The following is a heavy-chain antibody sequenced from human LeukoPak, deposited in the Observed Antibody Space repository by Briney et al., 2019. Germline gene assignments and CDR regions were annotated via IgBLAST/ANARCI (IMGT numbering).Heavy chain of an antibody. D-gene: IGHD6-13*01. J-gene: IGHJ6*02. CDR3: ARDPPMRQQLVTYGMDV. Sequence: GASVKVSCKASGYTFTSYDINWVRQATGQGLEWMGWMNPNSGNTNYAQKLQGRVTMTTDASTSTAYMELRSLRSDDTAVYYCARDPPMRQQLVTYGMDVWGQGTTVTVSS. V-gene: IGHV1-18*01. CDR2: MNPNSGNT. CDR1: GYTFTSYD.